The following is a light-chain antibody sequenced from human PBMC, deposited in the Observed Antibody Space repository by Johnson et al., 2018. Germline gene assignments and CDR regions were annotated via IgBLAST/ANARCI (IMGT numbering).Light chain of an antibody. Sequence: QSVLTQPPSVSAAPGQKVTISCSGSSSNIGNNYVSWYQQLPGTAPKLLIYENNKRPYGIPDRFSGSKSATSATLGITGIQTADEADYYCGTWDSSLSAGNVFGTGTKVTVL. J-gene: IGLJ1*01. V-gene: IGLV1-51*02. CDR3: GTWDSSLSAGNV. CDR1: SSNIGNNY. CDR2: ENN.